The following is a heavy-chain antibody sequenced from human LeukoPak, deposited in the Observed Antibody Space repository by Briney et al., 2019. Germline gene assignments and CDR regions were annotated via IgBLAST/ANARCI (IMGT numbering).Heavy chain of an antibody. CDR1: GFTFSNYV. J-gene: IGHJ4*02. CDR2: ISGSGGST. V-gene: IGHV3-23*01. D-gene: IGHD2-15*01. Sequence: GGSLRLSCAASGFTFSNYVMTWVRQAPGKGLEWVSLISGSGGSTYYADSVKGRFTISRDNSKNTLYLQMNSLRAEDTAVYYCARDPNVVIVSASCFDYWGQGTLVTVSS. CDR3: ARDPNVVIVSASCFDY.